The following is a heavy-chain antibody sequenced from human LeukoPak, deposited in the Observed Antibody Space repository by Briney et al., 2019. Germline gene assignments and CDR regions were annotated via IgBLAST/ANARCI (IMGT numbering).Heavy chain of an antibody. CDR3: ARLRALSGHRGAFDI. Sequence: SETLSLTCAVSGDSISNHIYYWDWIRQTPGKGLEWIGAVYYTGNAYYNPSLKSRVTISVDTSDNRFSLHLSSVNAADTAIYYCARLRALSGHRGAFDIWSQGTLVTVSS. V-gene: IGHV4-39*01. CDR1: GDSISNHIYY. D-gene: IGHD5/OR15-5a*01. CDR2: VYYTGNA. J-gene: IGHJ3*02.